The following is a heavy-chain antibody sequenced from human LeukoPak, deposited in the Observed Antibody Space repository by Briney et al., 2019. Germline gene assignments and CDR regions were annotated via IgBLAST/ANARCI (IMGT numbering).Heavy chain of an antibody. CDR2: IYPDDSDT. D-gene: IGHD3-22*01. CDR1: GYSFTSYW. Sequence: GAALKSSSKGSGYSFTSYWIGWVRQMPGTGLEWMGIIYPDDSDTRYSATFQGQVTISADKSISTAYLQWSSLKASETARYYCARRPVSVRGNYYGGAFDIWGQGTMVTVSS. J-gene: IGHJ3*02. V-gene: IGHV5-51*01. CDR3: ARRPVSVRGNYYGGAFDI.